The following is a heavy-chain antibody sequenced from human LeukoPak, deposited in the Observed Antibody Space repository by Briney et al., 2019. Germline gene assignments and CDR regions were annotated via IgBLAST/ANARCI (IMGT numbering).Heavy chain of an antibody. J-gene: IGHJ4*02. CDR3: ARALSTVTHYTFDY. Sequence: SETLSLTCTVSGGSISSSSYYWGWIRQPPGKGLEWIGSIYYSGSTNYNPSLKSRVTISVDTSKNQFSLKLSSVTAADTAVYYCARALSTVTHYTFDYWGQGTLVTVSS. V-gene: IGHV4-39*07. CDR1: GGSISSSSYY. CDR2: IYYSGST. D-gene: IGHD4-11*01.